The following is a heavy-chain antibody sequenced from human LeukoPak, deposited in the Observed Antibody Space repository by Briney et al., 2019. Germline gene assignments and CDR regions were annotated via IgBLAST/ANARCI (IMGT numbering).Heavy chain of an antibody. CDR1: GFTFSSYS. D-gene: IGHD3-22*01. J-gene: IGHJ4*02. V-gene: IGHV3-21*01. CDR3: ARDVAYYDSSGPVFDY. Sequence: KSGGSLRLSCAASGFTFSSYSMSWVRQAPGKGLEWVSSISSSSSYIYYADSVKGRFTISRDNAKNSLYLQMNSLRAEDTAVYYCARDVAYYDSSGPVFDYWGQGTLVTVSS. CDR2: ISSSSSYI.